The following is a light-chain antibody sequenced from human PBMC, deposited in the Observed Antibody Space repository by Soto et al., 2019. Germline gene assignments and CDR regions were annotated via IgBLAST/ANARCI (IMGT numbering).Light chain of an antibody. V-gene: IGLV2-11*01. Sequence: QSALTQPHSVSVSPGQSVTISCTGTNXDVGGYNFVSWYQQLPGKAPKLMISAVSQRPSGVPDRFSGSKSGNTASLTISGLQAEDEADYFCCSYAASDIWVFGGGTK. CDR1: NXDVGGYNF. J-gene: IGLJ3*02. CDR3: CSYAASDIWV. CDR2: AVS.